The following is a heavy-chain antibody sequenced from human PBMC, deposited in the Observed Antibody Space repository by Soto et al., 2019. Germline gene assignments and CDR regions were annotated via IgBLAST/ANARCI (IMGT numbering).Heavy chain of an antibody. D-gene: IGHD3-9*01. CDR3: ARDRGSYYKILTDNGMDV. V-gene: IGHV3-7*01. Sequence: EVLLVESGGGLVQPGGSLRLSCVASGFTFSRYWMSWVRQAPGKGLEWVANIKQDGSEKYYVDSVKGRFTISRDNVKNSLYLQMNSLIVEDTSVYYCARDRGSYYKILTDNGMDVWGQGTTVTVSS. CDR2: IKQDGSEK. CDR1: GFTFSRYW. J-gene: IGHJ6*02.